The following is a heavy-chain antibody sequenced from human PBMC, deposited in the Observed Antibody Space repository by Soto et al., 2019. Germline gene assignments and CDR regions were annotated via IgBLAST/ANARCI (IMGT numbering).Heavy chain of an antibody. CDR2: IIPIFGTA. Sequence: QVQLVQSGAEVKKPGSSVKVSCKASGGTFSSYAISWVRQAPGQGLEWMGGIIPIFGTANYAQQFQGRVTITADESTSTAYMELSSLRSEDTAVYYCASAPARLWNDYYFDYWGQGTLVTVSS. V-gene: IGHV1-69*01. D-gene: IGHD1-1*01. CDR3: ASAPARLWNDYYFDY. CDR1: GGTFSSYA. J-gene: IGHJ4*02.